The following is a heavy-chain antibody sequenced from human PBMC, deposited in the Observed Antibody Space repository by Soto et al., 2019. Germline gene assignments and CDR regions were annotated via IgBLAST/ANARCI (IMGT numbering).Heavy chain of an antibody. Sequence: ASETLSLTCTVSGGSISSYYWSWIRQPPGKGLEWIGYIYYSGSTYYNPSLKSRVTISVDTSKNQFSLKLSSVTAADTAVYYCARGSATLEYYDFWSGYYTYFDYWGQGTLVTVS. CDR2: IYYSGST. J-gene: IGHJ4*02. CDR3: ARGSATLEYYDFWSGYYTYFDY. D-gene: IGHD3-3*01. CDR1: GGSISSYY. V-gene: IGHV4-59*08.